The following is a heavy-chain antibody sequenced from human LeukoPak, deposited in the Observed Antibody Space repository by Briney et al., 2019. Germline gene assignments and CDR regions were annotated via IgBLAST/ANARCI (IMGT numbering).Heavy chain of an antibody. CDR1: GYTFTSYG. D-gene: IGHD2-2*02. J-gene: IGHJ3*02. Sequence: KPGASVKVSCKASGYTFTSYGISWVRQAPGQGLEWMGWISAYNGNTNYAQKLQGRVTMTTDTSTSTAYMELRSLRPDDTAVYYCARDFKHCSSTSCYRAPALHDAFDIWGQGTMVTVSS. CDR3: ARDFKHCSSTSCYRAPALHDAFDI. CDR2: ISAYNGNT. V-gene: IGHV1-18*01.